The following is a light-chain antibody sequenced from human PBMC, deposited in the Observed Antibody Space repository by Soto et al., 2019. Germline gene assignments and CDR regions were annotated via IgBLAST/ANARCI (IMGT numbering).Light chain of an antibody. CDR2: DAS. V-gene: IGKV3D-20*01. Sequence: EIVLTQSPASMSLSPGERATLPCGARERVSSGFVAWYQLKGGLAPRLLIHDASTRASGIPDRFSGSKSGTDFTLTIRGLEPEDAAVYYCQQYGSSPITFGQGTRLEIK. J-gene: IGKJ5*01. CDR3: QQYGSSPIT. CDR1: ERVSSGF.